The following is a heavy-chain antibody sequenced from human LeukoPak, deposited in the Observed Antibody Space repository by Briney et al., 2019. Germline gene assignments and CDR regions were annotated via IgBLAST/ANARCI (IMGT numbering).Heavy chain of an antibody. V-gene: IGHV3-48*03. Sequence: GGSLRLSCAASGFTFSSYEMNWVRQAPGRGLEWVSYISSSGSTIYYADSVKGRLTISRDNAKNSLYLQMNSLRAEDTAVYYCARDYAVYGGNSNPYFDYWGQGTLVTVSS. CDR3: ARDYAVYGGNSNPYFDY. CDR2: ISSSGSTI. J-gene: IGHJ4*02. D-gene: IGHD4-23*01. CDR1: GFTFSSYE.